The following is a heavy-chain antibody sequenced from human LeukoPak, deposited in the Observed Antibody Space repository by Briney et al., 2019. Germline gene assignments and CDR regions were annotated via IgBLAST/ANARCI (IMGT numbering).Heavy chain of an antibody. J-gene: IGHJ3*02. CDR3: ARCLLRFFGADAFDI. CDR2: IYYSGST. Sequence: PSQTLSLTCTVSGGSISSGGYYWSWIRQHPGKGLEWIGYIYYSGSTYYNPSLKSRVTISVDTPKNQFSLKLSSVTAADTAVYYCARCLLRFFGADAFDIWGQGTMVTVSS. V-gene: IGHV4-31*03. D-gene: IGHD3-3*01. CDR1: GGSISSGGYY.